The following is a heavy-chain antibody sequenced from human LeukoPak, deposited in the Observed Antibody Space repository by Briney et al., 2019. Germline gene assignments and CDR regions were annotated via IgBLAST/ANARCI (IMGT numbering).Heavy chain of an antibody. J-gene: IGHJ4*02. D-gene: IGHD2-2*02. Sequence: GGSLRLSCAASGFTFSSYWMSWVRQAPGKGLEWVANIKQDGSEKYYVDSVKGRFTISRDNAKNSLYLQMNSLRAEDTAVYYCARGGPYCSSTSCYIWGQGTLVTVSS. CDR3: ARGGPYCSSTSCYI. V-gene: IGHV3-7*01. CDR1: GFTFSSYW. CDR2: IKQDGSEK.